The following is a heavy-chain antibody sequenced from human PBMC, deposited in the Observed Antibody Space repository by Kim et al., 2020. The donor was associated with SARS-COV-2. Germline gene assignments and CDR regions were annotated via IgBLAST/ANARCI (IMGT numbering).Heavy chain of an antibody. Sequence: ASVKVSCKASGYTFSSSVIHWVRPAPGQRLEWMGWINAAHGNTKYSESFQGRVTITRDTSATTAYMDPSSLRSEDTTVYYCVTSLPGTDYTFSYGMDVWG. D-gene: IGHD2-2*02. CDR3: VTSLPGTDYTFSYGMDV. CDR1: GYTFSSSV. CDR2: INAAHGNT. V-gene: IGHV1-3*01. J-gene: IGHJ6*01.